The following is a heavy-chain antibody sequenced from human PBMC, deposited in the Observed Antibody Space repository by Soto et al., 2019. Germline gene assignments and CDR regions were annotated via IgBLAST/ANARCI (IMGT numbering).Heavy chain of an antibody. J-gene: IGHJ4*02. Sequence: PGGSLRLSCAASGFTFSNAWMNWVRQAPGKGLEWVGRIKSKTDGGTTDYAVPVKGRFTISRDGSKNTLYLQMNSLKTEDTAVYYCTPTNYYDSSGYHVPARGQGTLVTVSS. CDR1: GFTFSNAW. V-gene: IGHV3-15*07. D-gene: IGHD3-22*01. CDR2: IKSKTDGGTT. CDR3: TPTNYYDSSGYHVPA.